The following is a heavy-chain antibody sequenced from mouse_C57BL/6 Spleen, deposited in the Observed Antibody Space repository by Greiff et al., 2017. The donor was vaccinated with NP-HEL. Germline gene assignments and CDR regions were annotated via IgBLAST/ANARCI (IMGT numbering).Heavy chain of an antibody. CDR3: ARDLGYYYGSSGAMDY. Sequence: EVKLVESGGGLVKPGGSLKLSCAASGFTFSSYAMSWVRQTPEKRLEWVATISDGGSYTYYPDNVKGRFTISRDNAKNNLYLQMSHLKSEDTAMYYCARDLGYYYGSSGAMDYWGQGTSVTVSS. J-gene: IGHJ4*01. CDR1: GFTFSSYA. V-gene: IGHV5-4*01. D-gene: IGHD1-1*01. CDR2: ISDGGSYT.